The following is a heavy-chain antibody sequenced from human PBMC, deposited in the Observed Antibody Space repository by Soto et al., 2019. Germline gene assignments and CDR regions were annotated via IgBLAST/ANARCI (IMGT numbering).Heavy chain of an antibody. CDR3: AKDSAWIQLWPHYYYYGMDV. D-gene: IGHD5-18*01. J-gene: IGHJ6*02. Sequence: GGSLRLSCAASGFTFSSYAMSWVRQAPGKGLEWVSAISGSGGSTYYADSVKGRLTISRDNSKNTLYLQMNSLRAEDTAVYYCAKDSAWIQLWPHYYYYGMDVWGQGTTVTVSS. CDR2: ISGSGGST. CDR1: GFTFSSYA. V-gene: IGHV3-23*01.